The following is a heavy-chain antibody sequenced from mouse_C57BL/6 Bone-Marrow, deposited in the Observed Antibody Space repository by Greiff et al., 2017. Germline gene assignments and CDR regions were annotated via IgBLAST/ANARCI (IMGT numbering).Heavy chain of an antibody. CDR3: AREGNWDWWYFDV. J-gene: IGHJ1*03. CDR2: ISDGGSYT. CDR1: GFTFSSYA. D-gene: IGHD4-1*02. V-gene: IGHV5-4*01. Sequence: EVKVVESGGGLVKPGGSLKLSCAASGFTFSSYAMSWVRQTPEKRLEWVATISDGGSYTYYPDNVKGRFTISRDNAKNNLYLQMSHLKSEDTAMYYCAREGNWDWWYFDVWGTGTTVTVSS.